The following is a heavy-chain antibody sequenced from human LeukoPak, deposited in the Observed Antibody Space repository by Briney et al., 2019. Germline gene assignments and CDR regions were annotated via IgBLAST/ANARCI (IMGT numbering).Heavy chain of an antibody. Sequence: PGGSLRLSCAASGFTLSNYAMSWVRQTPGKGLECVSTIGGGGDYTYYADSVKGRFTVSRDNSKNTLYLQMNSLRAEDTALYYCVKKRSYYDFWSGYCHYWGQGTLVTVSS. CDR2: IGGGGDYT. CDR3: VKKRSYYDFWSGYCHY. V-gene: IGHV3-23*01. CDR1: GFTLSNYA. J-gene: IGHJ4*02. D-gene: IGHD3-3*01.